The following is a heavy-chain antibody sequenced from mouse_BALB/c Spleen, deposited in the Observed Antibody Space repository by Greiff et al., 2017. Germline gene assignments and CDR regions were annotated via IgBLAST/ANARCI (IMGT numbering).Heavy chain of an antibody. D-gene: IGHD2-3*01. CDR3: ARESDGYDY. Sequence: VQLQQSGGGLVKPGGSLKLSCAASGFTFSSYAMSWVRQSPEKRLEWVAEISSGGSYTYYPDTVTGRFTISRDNAKNTLYLEMSSLRSEDTAMYYCARESDGYDYWGQGTTLTVSS. CDR2: ISSGGSYT. J-gene: IGHJ2*01. V-gene: IGHV5-9-4*01. CDR1: GFTFSSYA.